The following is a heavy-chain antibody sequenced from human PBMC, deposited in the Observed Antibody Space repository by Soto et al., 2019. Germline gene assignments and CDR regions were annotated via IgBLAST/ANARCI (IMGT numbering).Heavy chain of an antibody. CDR3: AKKSLGSITLPALYYFDY. CDR1: GFTFGNYA. CDR2: ISGGGDAT. Sequence: EVQLLESGGGLVQPGGSLRLSCAASGFTFGNYAFSWVRQAPGKGLEWVSVISGGGDATYYPDSVKGRFTTPRDNSKNRVYLQMNSLRAEDTAVYYCAKKSLGSITLPALYYFDYWGQGTLVTVSS. J-gene: IGHJ4*02. V-gene: IGHV3-23*01. D-gene: IGHD7-27*01.